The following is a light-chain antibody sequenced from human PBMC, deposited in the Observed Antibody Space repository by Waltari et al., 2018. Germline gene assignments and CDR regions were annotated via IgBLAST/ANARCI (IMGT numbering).Light chain of an antibody. CDR2: DVS. J-gene: IGKJ4*01. V-gene: IGKV3-11*01. CDR1: QSVGTF. CDR3: QQRSNWLT. Sequence: EIVLTQSPATLSLSPGERATLSCRASQSVGTFLAWYQQRPGQPPRLLIYDVSKRATGIPARFSGSGSGTDFTLTISSLEPEDFAVYCCQQRSNWLTFGGGTKVEIK.